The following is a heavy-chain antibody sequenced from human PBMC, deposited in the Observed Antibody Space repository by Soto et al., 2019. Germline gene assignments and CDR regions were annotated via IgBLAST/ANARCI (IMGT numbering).Heavy chain of an antibody. CDR3: TRGPRATSAGTGAH. J-gene: IGHJ4*02. Sequence: GGSLRLSCAASGFSFSHYLMHWVRQAPGKGLVWVSRISPDGRTTTYADSVKGRFTISRDNAKSTLYLQMNDLSDEDTGLYFCTRGPRATSAGTGAHWGQGTQVTVSS. V-gene: IGHV3-74*01. CDR2: ISPDGRTT. D-gene: IGHD6-13*01. CDR1: GFSFSHYL.